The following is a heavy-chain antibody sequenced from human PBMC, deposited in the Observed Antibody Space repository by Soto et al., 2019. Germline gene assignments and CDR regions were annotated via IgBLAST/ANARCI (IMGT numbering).Heavy chain of an antibody. CDR3: ASGWFGEFVYYFDY. CDR2: ISAYNGNT. J-gene: IGHJ4*02. V-gene: IGHV1-18*01. Sequence: QVQLVHSGAEVKKPGASVKVSCKASGYTFTSYGISWVRQAPGQGLEWMGWISAYNGNTNYAQQLQGRVTMNTDTSTSTAYMELRSLGSDDTAVYYCASGWFGEFVYYFDYWGQGTLVTVSS. D-gene: IGHD3-10*01. CDR1: GYTFTSYG.